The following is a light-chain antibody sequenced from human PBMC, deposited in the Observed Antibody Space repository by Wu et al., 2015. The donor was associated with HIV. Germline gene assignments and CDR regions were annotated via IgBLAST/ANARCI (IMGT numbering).Light chain of an antibody. CDR1: QDIVTY. J-gene: IGKJ5*01. CDR3: QQLNSFPXT. V-gene: IGKV1-9*01. Sequence: IQSTQSPSSLSASIGDRVTITCRASQDIVTYLAWYQQIPGKAPRVLIYDASTLQTGVSSRFSGSGSGAEFTLSISGLQREDFAVYYCQQLNSFPXTFGHGTRLEIK. CDR2: DAS.